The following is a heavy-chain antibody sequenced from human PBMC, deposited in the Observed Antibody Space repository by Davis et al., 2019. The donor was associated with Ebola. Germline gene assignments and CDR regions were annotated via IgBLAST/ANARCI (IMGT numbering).Heavy chain of an antibody. CDR3: ATTQWLREFDN. Sequence: GESLKISCAASGFTVSSNHMSWVRQAPGKGLEWVSVIYDQSTAYADSVRGRFIISRDKCNNTLYLEMNSLRVDDTAVYYCATTQWLREFDNWGQGTLVTVSS. CDR2: IYDQST. D-gene: IGHD6-19*01. V-gene: IGHV3-53*05. CDR1: GFTVSSNH. J-gene: IGHJ4*02.